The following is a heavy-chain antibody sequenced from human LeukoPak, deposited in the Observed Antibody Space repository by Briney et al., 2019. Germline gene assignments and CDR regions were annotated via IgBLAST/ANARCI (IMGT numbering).Heavy chain of an antibody. CDR2: ISHDGSIK. Sequence: GSLRLSCTASGFTFSSYSIYWVRQAPGKGLEWVAVISHDGSIKYYADSVKGRFTISRDNSKNTLYLQMNSLRAEDTGVYYCARDRGGCSSTSCYAMDVWGKGTTVTVSS. V-gene: IGHV3-30-3*01. CDR3: ARDRGGCSSTSCYAMDV. CDR1: GFTFSSYS. D-gene: IGHD2-2*01. J-gene: IGHJ6*03.